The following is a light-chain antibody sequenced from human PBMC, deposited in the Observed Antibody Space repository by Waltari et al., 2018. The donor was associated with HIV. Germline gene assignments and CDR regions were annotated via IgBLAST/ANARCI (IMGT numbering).Light chain of an antibody. V-gene: IGLV2-11*01. CDR2: DVS. CDR3: CSYAGRYSWV. CDR1: SSAVVGSNY. J-gene: IGLJ3*02. Sequence: QSALTQPRSVSGSPGQSVTISCTRTSSAVVGSNYVSWYQQHPGKAPKLMIYDVSERPSGVPDRFSGSKSDKTASLTISGLQADDEADYYCCSYAGRYSWVFGGGTKLTVL.